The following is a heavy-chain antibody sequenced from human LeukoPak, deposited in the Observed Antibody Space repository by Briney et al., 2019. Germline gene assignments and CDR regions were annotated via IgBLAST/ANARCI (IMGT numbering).Heavy chain of an antibody. CDR1: GYTFTSYD. CDR2: MNPNSGNT. V-gene: IGHV1-8*03. D-gene: IGHD4-17*01. CDR3: ARGGNVDDYGDQRPYDWFDP. Sequence: ASVKVSCKASGYTFTSYDINWVRQATGQGLEWMGWMNPNSGNTGYAQKFQGRVTITRNTSISTAYMELSSLRSEDTAVYYFARGGNVDDYGDQRPYDWFDPWGQGALVTVSS. J-gene: IGHJ5*02.